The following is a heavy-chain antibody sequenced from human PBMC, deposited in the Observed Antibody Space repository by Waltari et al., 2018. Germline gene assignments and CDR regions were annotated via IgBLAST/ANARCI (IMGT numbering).Heavy chain of an antibody. CDR3: ARVGDHTPGMAARPLVGY. Sequence: QVQLVQSGAEVKKPGASVKVSCKASGYIFTSYAMHWVRQAPGQRLEWMGWINAGNGNKKYSRKFQGRVTITRDTSASTAYMELSSLRSEDTAVYYCARVGDHTPGMAARPLVGYWGQGTLVTVSS. CDR2: INAGNGNK. V-gene: IGHV1-3*01. J-gene: IGHJ4*02. CDR1: GYIFTSYA. D-gene: IGHD6-6*01.